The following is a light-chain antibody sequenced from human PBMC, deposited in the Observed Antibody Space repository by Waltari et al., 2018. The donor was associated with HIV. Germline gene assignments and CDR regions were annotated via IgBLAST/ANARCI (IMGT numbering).Light chain of an antibody. CDR1: QTISSTY. J-gene: IGKJ1*01. CDR2: GAS. CDR3: QQYIGSPRT. V-gene: IGKV3-20*01. Sequence: EIALTQSPGTLSLSPGERATLPCRALQTISSTYLAWYQQKPGQAPRLLIYGASSRATGIPDRFSGSGSGTDFTLTISSLEPEDCAVYYCQQYIGSPRTFGQGTKVELK.